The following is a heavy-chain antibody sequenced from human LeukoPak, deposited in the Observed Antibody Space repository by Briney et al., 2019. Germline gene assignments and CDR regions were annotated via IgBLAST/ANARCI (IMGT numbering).Heavy chain of an antibody. CDR1: GFTFSSYG. CDR3: AKDSDEYGSGSYYLFDY. Sequence: GGSLRLSCAASGFTFSSYGMHWVRQAPGKGLEWVAFIRYDGSNKYYADSVKGRFTISRDNSKNTLYLQMSGLRAEDTAVYYCAKDSDEYGSGSYYLFDYWGQGTLVTVSS. D-gene: IGHD3-10*01. CDR2: IRYDGSNK. J-gene: IGHJ4*02. V-gene: IGHV3-30*02.